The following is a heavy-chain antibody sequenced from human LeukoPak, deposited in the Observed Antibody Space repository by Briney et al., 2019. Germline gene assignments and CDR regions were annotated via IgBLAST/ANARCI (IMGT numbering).Heavy chain of an antibody. CDR2: IWHDGSRK. CDR1: GFTLSNYG. Sequence: GGSLRLFCAASGFTLSNYGMHWVRQAPGKGLEGVAAIWHDGSRKYYAESVKGRFTISRDNARNTVYVQMDSLRAEDTAVYYCARDEGDSSGYYPGLWGQGTLVTVSS. V-gene: IGHV3-33*01. D-gene: IGHD3-22*01. CDR3: ARDEGDSSGYYPGL. J-gene: IGHJ1*01.